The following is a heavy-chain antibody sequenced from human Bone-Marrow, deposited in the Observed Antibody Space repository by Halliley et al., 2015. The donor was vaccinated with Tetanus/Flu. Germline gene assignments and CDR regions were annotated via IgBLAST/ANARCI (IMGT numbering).Heavy chain of an antibody. CDR1: GFGFSDTY. J-gene: IGHJ3*02. CDR2: VRTKTEGGTT. Sequence: AASGFGFSDTYMSWVRQAPGKGLEWVGRVRTKTEGGTTDYAAPGKGRFTISRDDSESTLYLQMNSLKTEDTAVYYCTTRGGIWGQGTMVTASS. D-gene: IGHD3-16*01. V-gene: IGHV3-15*01. CDR3: TTRGGI.